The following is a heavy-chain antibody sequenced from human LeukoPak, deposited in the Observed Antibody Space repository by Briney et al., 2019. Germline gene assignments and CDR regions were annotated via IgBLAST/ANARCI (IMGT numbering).Heavy chain of an antibody. CDR3: ARIGYSSSSWDY. D-gene: IGHD6-6*01. CDR2: IKQDGSTI. CDR1: GFTFTNYW. V-gene: IGHV3-7*01. J-gene: IGHJ4*02. Sequence: GRSLRLSCAASGFTFTNYWMSWVRQAPGKGLEWEANIKQDGSTIDYVDSVKGQFTISRDNAKNSLYLQMNSLRAEDTAVYYCARIGYSSSSWDYWGQGTLVTVSS.